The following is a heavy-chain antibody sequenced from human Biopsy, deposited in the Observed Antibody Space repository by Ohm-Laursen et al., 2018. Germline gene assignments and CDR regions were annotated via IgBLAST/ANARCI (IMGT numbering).Heavy chain of an antibody. CDR3: ARHPTGFWFDP. V-gene: IGHV4-34*01. J-gene: IGHJ5*02. Sequence: SDTLSPTCVVYGESFNGYYWSWIRQTPGKGLEWIGSIYNTETTFYNPSLKSRVTISVDTSTNQFSLKVSSVTAADTALYFCARHPTGFWFDPWGHGTLVTVSS. CDR2: IYNTETT. CDR1: GESFNGYY.